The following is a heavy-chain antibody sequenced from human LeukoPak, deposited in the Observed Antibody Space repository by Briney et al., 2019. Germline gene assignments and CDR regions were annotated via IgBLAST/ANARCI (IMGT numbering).Heavy chain of an antibody. D-gene: IGHD5-18*01. CDR1: GGSISSSSYY. V-gene: IGHV4-39*01. J-gene: IGHJ4*02. CDR2: IYYSGST. Sequence: KSSETLSLTCTVSGGSISSSSYYWGWIRQPPGKGLEWIGSIYYSGSTYYNPSLKSRVTISVDTSKNQFSLKLSSVTAADTAVYYCASNNRGYSYGNIDYWGQGTLVTVSS. CDR3: ASNNRGYSYGNIDY.